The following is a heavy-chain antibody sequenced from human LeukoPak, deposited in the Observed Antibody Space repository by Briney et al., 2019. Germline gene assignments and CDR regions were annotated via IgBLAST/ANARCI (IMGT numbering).Heavy chain of an antibody. J-gene: IGHJ4*02. V-gene: IGHV4-39*01. Sequence: SETLSLTCTVSGGFISRNSFYWGWIRQPPGKGLEWIGSIYYSGTTYYNPSLKSRVTISVDTSKNQFSLKLNSVTAADTAVYYCASHKGFWGQGTLVTVSS. CDR2: IYYSGTT. CDR1: GGFISRNSFY. CDR3: ASHKGF.